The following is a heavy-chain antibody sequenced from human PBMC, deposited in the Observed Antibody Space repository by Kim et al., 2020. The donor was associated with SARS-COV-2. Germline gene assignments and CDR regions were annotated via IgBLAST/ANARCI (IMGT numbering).Heavy chain of an antibody. Sequence: SETLSLTCTVSGGSISSYYWSWIRQPPGKGLEWIGYIYYSGSTNYNPSLKSRVTISVDTSKNQFSLKLSSVTAADTAVYYCASGGALDGDYSFGYWGQGTLVTVSS. V-gene: IGHV4-59*13. CDR2: IYYSGST. CDR3: ASGGALDGDYSFGY. CDR1: GGSISSYY. D-gene: IGHD4-17*01. J-gene: IGHJ4*02.